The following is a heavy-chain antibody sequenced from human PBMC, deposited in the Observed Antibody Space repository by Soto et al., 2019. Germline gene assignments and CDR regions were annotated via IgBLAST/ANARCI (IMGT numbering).Heavy chain of an antibody. CDR1: GGSFSDTY. D-gene: IGHD2-15*01. V-gene: IGHV4-34*01. J-gene: IGHJ5*02. CDR3: ARGVRLFLGSFDP. Sequence: QVHLQQWGAGRLKPSETLSLTCAVYGGSFSDTYWNWFRQPPGKGLERIGEINHNTNTIYNPSLTSRVTISVDTSKNHFSLKLTSVTAADTAVYYCARGVRLFLGSFDPWGQGTLVTVSS. CDR2: INHNTNT.